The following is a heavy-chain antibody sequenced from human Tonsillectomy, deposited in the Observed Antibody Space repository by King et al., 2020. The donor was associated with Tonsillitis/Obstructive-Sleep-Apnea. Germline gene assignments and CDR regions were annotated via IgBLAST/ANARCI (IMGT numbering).Heavy chain of an antibody. V-gene: IGHV3-11*05. CDR1: GFTFSDYY. J-gene: IGHJ6*03. Sequence: QLVQSGGGLVKPGGSLRLSCAASGFTFSDYYMSWIRQAPGRGLEWVSYLSGSSGYTNYADSVKGRFTISRDNAKNSLYLQMNSLRDEDTAVYYCATTEDYHYMDVWGKGTTVTVSS. CDR2: LSGSSGYT. CDR3: ATTEDYHYMDV.